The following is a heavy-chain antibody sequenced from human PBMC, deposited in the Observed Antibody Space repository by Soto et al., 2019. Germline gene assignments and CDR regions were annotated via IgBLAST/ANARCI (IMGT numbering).Heavy chain of an antibody. CDR2: FDPEDGET. V-gene: IGHV1-24*01. J-gene: IGHJ6*02. D-gene: IGHD3-3*01. CDR1: GYTLTELS. CDR3: ATSYESVVDFWSGSPYGMDV. Sequence: ASVKVSWKVSGYTLTELSMHWVRQAPGKGLEWMGGFDPEDGETIYAQKFQGRVTMTEDTSTDTAYMELSSLRSEDTAVYYCATSYESVVDFWSGSPYGMDVWGQGTTVTVSS.